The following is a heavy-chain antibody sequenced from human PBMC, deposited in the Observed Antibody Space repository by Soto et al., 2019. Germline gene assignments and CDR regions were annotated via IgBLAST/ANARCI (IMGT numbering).Heavy chain of an antibody. V-gene: IGHV1-69*01. CDR3: ARVPRSIGPPRFFYVAC. D-gene: IGHD6-6*01. J-gene: IGHJ4*02. CDR1: GGTFSSYA. CDR2: IIPIFGTA. Sequence: QVQLVQSGAEVKKPGSSVKVSCKASGGTFSSYAISWVRQAPGQGLAWMGGIIPIFGTANYAQKFQCRVTITADEYTSTACMELSRLRSDDTVVYYCARVPRSIGPPRFFYVACWGQGTLVTVSS.